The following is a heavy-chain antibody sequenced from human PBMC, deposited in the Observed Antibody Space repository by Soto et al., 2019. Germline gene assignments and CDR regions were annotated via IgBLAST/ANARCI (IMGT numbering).Heavy chain of an antibody. J-gene: IGHJ5*02. CDR2: IKSKTDGGTT. CDR3: TTDWAQSGPA. D-gene: IGHD3-10*01. Sequence: GGSLRLSCAASGFTFSSYSMSWVRQAPGKGLEWVGRIKSKTDGGTTDYAAPVKGRFTISRDDSKNTLYLQMNSLKTEDTAVYYCTTDWAQSGPAWGQGTLVTVSS. V-gene: IGHV3-15*01. CDR1: GFTFSSYS.